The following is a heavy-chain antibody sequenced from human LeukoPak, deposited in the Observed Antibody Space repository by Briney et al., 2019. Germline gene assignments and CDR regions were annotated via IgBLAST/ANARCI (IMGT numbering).Heavy chain of an antibody. D-gene: IGHD6-6*01. CDR1: GYTFTSYY. Sequence: ASVKVSCKASGYTFTSYYMHWVRQAPGQGLEWMGIINPSGGSTSYAQKFQGRVTMTRDMSTSTVYKELSSLRSEDTAVYYCARDLEYSSSFSFYYMDVWGKGTTVTVSS. J-gene: IGHJ6*03. CDR2: INPSGGST. V-gene: IGHV1-46*01. CDR3: ARDLEYSSSFSFYYMDV.